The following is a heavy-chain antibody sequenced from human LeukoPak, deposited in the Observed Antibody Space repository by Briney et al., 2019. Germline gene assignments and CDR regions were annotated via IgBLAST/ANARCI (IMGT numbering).Heavy chain of an antibody. CDR3: ARDNIVNPIPHDAFDI. D-gene: IGHD5-12*01. J-gene: IGHJ3*02. Sequence: PGGSLRLSCAASGFTFSSYSMNWVRQAPGKGLEWVSSISSSSSYIYYADSVEGRFTISRDNAKNTLYLQMNSLRAEDTAVYYCARDNIVNPIPHDAFDIWGQGTMVTVSS. CDR1: GFTFSSYS. CDR2: ISSSSSYI. V-gene: IGHV3-21*01.